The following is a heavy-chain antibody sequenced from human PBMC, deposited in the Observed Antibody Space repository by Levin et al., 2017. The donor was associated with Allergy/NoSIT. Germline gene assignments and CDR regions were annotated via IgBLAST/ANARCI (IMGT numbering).Heavy chain of an antibody. CDR1: GYTLTELS. J-gene: IGHJ4*02. CDR3: ATHERRGPNFDY. D-gene: IGHD1-1*01. Sequence: ASVKVSCKVSGYTLTELSMHWVRQAPGKGLEWMGGFDPEDGETIYAQKFQGRVTMTEDTSTDTAYMELSSLRSEDTAVYYCATHERRGPNFDYWGQGTLVTVSS. V-gene: IGHV1-24*01. CDR2: FDPEDGET.